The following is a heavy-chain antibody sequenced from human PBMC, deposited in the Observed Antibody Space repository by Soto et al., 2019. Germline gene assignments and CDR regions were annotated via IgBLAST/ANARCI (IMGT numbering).Heavy chain of an antibody. CDR1: GFSFDEYA. D-gene: IGHD2-8*02. Sequence: DVQVVESGGGLVQPGRSLRLSCAASGFSFDEYAMHWVRQAPGKGLEWVSGISWNSGTIGYADSVKGRFTISRDNAKNSLYLQMNRLRAEDTALYYCAKSTGGTANGMGVWGQGTTVTVSS. CDR3: AKSTGGTANGMGV. J-gene: IGHJ6*02. CDR2: ISWNSGTI. V-gene: IGHV3-9*01.